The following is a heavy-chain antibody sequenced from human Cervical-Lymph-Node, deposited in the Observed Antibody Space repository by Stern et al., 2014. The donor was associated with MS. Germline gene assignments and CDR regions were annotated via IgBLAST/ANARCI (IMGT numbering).Heavy chain of an antibody. CDR2: ISYDGSIK. CDR1: GLTFSSYA. CDR3: ARDLLVTEAGIDV. Sequence: VQLVESGGGVVQPGRSLRLSCAASGLTFSSYAMHWVRQAPGKGLEWVAAISYDGSIKYYADSVKGRFTISRDNSKNTLYLQMNSLTTEDTAIYYCARDLLVTEAGIDVWGRGTTVTVSS. D-gene: IGHD2-21*02. V-gene: IGHV3-30*01. J-gene: IGHJ6*02.